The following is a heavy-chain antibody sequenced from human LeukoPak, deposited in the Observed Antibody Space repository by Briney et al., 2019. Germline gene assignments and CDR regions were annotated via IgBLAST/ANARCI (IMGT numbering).Heavy chain of an antibody. CDR1: GFTFSNAW. CDR3: TTELRGIAAAGYYYYGMDV. Sequence: GGSLRLSCAASGFTFSNAWISWVRQAPGKGLEWVGRIKSKTDGGTTDYAAPVKGRFTISRDDSKNTLYLQMNSLKTEDTAVYYCTTELRGIAAAGYYYYGMDVWGKGTTVTVSS. J-gene: IGHJ6*04. D-gene: IGHD6-13*01. CDR2: IKSKTDGGTT. V-gene: IGHV3-15*01.